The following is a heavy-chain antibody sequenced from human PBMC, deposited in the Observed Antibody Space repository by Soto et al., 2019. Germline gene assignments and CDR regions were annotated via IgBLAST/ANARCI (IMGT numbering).Heavy chain of an antibody. Sequence: GVTLRLSCAASGFNVRTNYMTWARQAPGQGLEWVSVMYSGGSTYYAASVKGRFTISRDNFKNTVYLQMNSLIVEDTAMYYCARDLNGMDVWGQGTTVTVSS. CDR3: ARDLNGMDV. V-gene: IGHV3-53*01. CDR1: GFNVRTNY. J-gene: IGHJ6*02. CDR2: MYSGGST.